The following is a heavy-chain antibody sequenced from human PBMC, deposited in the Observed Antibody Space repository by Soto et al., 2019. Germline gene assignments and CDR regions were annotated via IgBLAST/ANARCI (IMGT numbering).Heavy chain of an antibody. CDR1: GGSISSGGYS. V-gene: IGHV4-61*08. CDR3: ARHNYGDYGLDT. J-gene: IGHJ4*02. CDR2: IYYSGST. D-gene: IGHD4-17*01. Sequence: SETLSLTCAVSGGSISSGGYSWSWIRQPPGKGLEWIGYIYYSGSTNYNPSLKSRVTISVDTSKNQFSLKLSSVTAADTAVYYCARHNYGDYGLDTWGQGTLVTVSS.